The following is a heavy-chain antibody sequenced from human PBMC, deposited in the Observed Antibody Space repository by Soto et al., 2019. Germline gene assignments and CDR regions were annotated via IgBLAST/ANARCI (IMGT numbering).Heavy chain of an antibody. CDR2: IYPGDSDT. J-gene: IGHJ6*03. V-gene: IGHV5-51*01. CDR3: ARHVHGDYLLGYYYYMDV. D-gene: IGHD4-17*01. CDR1: GYSFTSYW. Sequence: GESLKISWKGSGYSFTSYWIGWVRQMPGKGLEWMGIIYPGDSDTRYSPSFQGQVTISADKSISTAYLQWSSLKASDTAMCYCARHVHGDYLLGYYYYMDVWGKGTTVTVSS.